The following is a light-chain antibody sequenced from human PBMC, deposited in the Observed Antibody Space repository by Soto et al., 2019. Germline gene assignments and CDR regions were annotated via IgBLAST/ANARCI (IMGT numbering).Light chain of an antibody. CDR1: SSDVGAYSY. Sequence: QSALTQPASVSGSPGQSITISCTGTSSDVGAYSYVSWYQQHPGKAPKLIIYDVSNRPSGVSNRFSGSKAGNTASLTISGLQAEDEADYYCSSYTSSSTLVFGGGTKLTVL. CDR2: DVS. V-gene: IGLV2-14*01. CDR3: SSYTSSSTLV. J-gene: IGLJ2*01.